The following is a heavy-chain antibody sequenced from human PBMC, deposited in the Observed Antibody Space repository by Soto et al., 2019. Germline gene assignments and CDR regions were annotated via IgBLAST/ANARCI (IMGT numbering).Heavy chain of an antibody. CDR3: AKGLDTGWYFFDH. D-gene: IGHD6-19*01. J-gene: IGHJ4*02. CDR1: GFTFSTHD. Sequence: QLLESGGGLVQPGGSLRVSCAASGFTFSTHDMSWVRQAPGKGLEWVSTMSTSGGTYYADSVKGRFTISRDNSKKTLYLQVNSLRAEDTAVYYCAKGLDTGWYFFDHWGQGTLVTVSS. V-gene: IGHV3-23*01. CDR2: MSTSGGT.